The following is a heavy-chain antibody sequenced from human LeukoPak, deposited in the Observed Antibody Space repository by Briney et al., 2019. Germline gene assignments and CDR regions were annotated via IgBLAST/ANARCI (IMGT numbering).Heavy chain of an antibody. V-gene: IGHV4-59*01. Sequence: SETLSLTCTVSGGSISSYYWSWIRQPPGKGLEWIGYIYYSGSTNYNPSLKSRVTISIDTSKNQFSLKLSSVTAADTAVYYCARGEYYYGSGSWGQGTLVTVSS. J-gene: IGHJ4*02. D-gene: IGHD3-10*01. CDR3: ARGEYYYGSGS. CDR1: GGSISSYY. CDR2: IYYSGST.